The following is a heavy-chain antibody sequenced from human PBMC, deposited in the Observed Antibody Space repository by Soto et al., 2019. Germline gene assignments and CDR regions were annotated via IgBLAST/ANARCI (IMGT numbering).Heavy chain of an antibody. D-gene: IGHD2-21*01. J-gene: IGHJ4*02. CDR2: IYYNGNT. CDR3: GRHDSTYYLLAINF. Sequence: QLHLQESGPGLVKPSETLSLTCIVSGVSLSSSSYYWAWIRQPPGKGLAWIGTIYYNGNTYYNPSLESRVTIALDTSKNEISPKLNSVTATDTAVYYCGRHDSTYYLLAINFWGQGTLATVSS. V-gene: IGHV4-39*01. CDR1: GVSLSSSSYY.